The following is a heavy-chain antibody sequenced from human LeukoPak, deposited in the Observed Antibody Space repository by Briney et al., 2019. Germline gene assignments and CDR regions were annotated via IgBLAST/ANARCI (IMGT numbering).Heavy chain of an antibody. D-gene: IGHD3-3*01. CDR3: ARGLRFLEWLLSSLYYFDY. CDR2: INPNSGGT. J-gene: IGHJ4*02. Sequence: GASVKVSCKASGYTFIGYYMHWVRQAPGQGLEWMGWINPNSGGTNYAQKFQGRVTMTRDTSIRTAYMELSRLRSDDTAVYYCARGLRFLEWLLSSLYYFDYWGQGTLVTVSS. CDR1: GYTFIGYY. V-gene: IGHV1-2*02.